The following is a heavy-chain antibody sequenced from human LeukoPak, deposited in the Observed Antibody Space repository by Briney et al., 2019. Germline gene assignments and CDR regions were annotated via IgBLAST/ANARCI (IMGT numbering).Heavy chain of an antibody. Sequence: PSETLSLTCTVSGGSISSYYWSWIRQPPGKGLEWIGSIYYSGSTYYNPSLKSRVTISVDTSKNQFSLKLSSVTAADTAVYYCARELDTAMVGPDYWGQGTLVTVSS. V-gene: IGHV4-59*05. CDR2: IYYSGST. CDR1: GGSISSYY. CDR3: ARELDTAMVGPDY. D-gene: IGHD5-18*01. J-gene: IGHJ4*02.